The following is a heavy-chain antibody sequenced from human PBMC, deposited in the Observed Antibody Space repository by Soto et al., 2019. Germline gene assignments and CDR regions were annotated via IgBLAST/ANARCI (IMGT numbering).Heavy chain of an antibody. CDR3: VGGGSGSWNYFAY. V-gene: IGHV3-23*01. CDR2: ISTSGGGT. CDR1: GFTFNSYA. J-gene: IGHJ4*02. Sequence: PGGSLRLSCAASGFTFNSYAMNWVRQAPGKGLEWVSGISTSGGGTYYADSVKGRFTVSRDNSKNTLYLQMNSLRVEDTAVYYCVGGGSGSWNYFAYWGQGSLGNVSS. D-gene: IGHD1-26*01.